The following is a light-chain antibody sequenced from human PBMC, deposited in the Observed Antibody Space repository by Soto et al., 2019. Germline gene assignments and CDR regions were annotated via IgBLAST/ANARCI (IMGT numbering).Light chain of an antibody. J-gene: IGKJ5*01. CDR3: HQRQYWPPIT. Sequence: EIVMTQSPATLSVSPGERATLSCRASQSVSSNLAWYQQKPGQAPRLLISDASNRATGIPARFSGSGSGTDFTLTISSLEPEDFAVYYCHQRQYWPPITCGQGTRREIK. CDR2: DAS. CDR1: QSVSSN. V-gene: IGKV3-11*01.